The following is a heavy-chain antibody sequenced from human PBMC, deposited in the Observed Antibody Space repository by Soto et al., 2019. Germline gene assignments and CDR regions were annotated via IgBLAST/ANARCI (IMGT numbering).Heavy chain of an antibody. Sequence: SETLSLTCAVYGGSFSGYYWSWIRQPPGKGLEWIGEINHSGSTNYNPSLKSRVTISVDTSKNQFSLKLSSVTAADTAVYYCARGRYYGSGSHYYYYYYGMDVWGQGTTVTVSS. CDR3: ARGRYYGSGSHYYYYYYGMDV. CDR1: GGSFSGYY. D-gene: IGHD3-10*01. J-gene: IGHJ6*02. V-gene: IGHV4-34*01. CDR2: INHSGST.